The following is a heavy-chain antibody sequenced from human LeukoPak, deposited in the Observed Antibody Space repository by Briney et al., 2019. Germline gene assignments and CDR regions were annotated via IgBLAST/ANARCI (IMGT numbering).Heavy chain of an antibody. J-gene: IGHJ4*02. CDR1: GGTFSSYA. Sequence: SVKVSCKASGGTFSSYAISWVRQAPGQGLEWMGRIIPIFGTANYAQKFQGRVTITTDESTSTAYMELSSRRSEDTAVYYCARDGRDGYNLLSYWGQGTLVTVSS. CDR3: ARDGRDGYNLLSY. CDR2: IIPIFGTA. V-gene: IGHV1-69*05. D-gene: IGHD5-24*01.